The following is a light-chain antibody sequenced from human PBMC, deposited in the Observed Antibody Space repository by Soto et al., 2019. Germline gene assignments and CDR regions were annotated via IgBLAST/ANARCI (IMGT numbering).Light chain of an antibody. V-gene: IGKV1-17*03. CDR1: QGVNNY. CDR3: LESNRYPWT. J-gene: IGKJ1*01. Sequence: DIRMTQSPSAMSASVGDRVTITCRASQGVNNYLAWFQQKPGKVPKRLIYAASSLQSGVPSRFSGSGSATEFSLTIGSLEPEDVATYYCLESNRYPWTFGQGTKVEIK. CDR2: AAS.